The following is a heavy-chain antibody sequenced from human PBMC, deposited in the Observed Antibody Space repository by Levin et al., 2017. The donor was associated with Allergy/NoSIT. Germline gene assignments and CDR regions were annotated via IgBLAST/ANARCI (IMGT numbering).Heavy chain of an antibody. CDR1: GFSLSTSGVG. D-gene: IGHD1-7*01. CDR3: AHTPPSRITGTTDPAAFDI. Sequence: GSGPTLVKPTQTLTLTCTFSGFSLSTSGVGVGWIRQPPGKALEWLALIYWDDDKRYSPSLKSRLTITKDTSKNQVVLTMTNMDPVDTATYYCAHTPPSRITGTTDPAAFDIWGQGTMVTVSS. J-gene: IGHJ3*02. V-gene: IGHV2-5*02. CDR2: IYWDDDK.